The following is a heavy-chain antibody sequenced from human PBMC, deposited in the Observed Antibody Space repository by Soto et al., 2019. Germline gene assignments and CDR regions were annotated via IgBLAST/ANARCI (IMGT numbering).Heavy chain of an antibody. J-gene: IGHJ4*02. D-gene: IGHD3-10*01. Sequence: TSETLSLTCAVSGGSISSSNWWSWVRQPPGKGLEWIGEIYHSGSTNYNPSLKSRVTISVDKSKNQFSLKLSSVTAADTAVYYCARVITMVRALDYWGQGTLVTVSS. CDR2: IYHSGST. V-gene: IGHV4-4*02. CDR1: GGSISSSNW. CDR3: ARVITMVRALDY.